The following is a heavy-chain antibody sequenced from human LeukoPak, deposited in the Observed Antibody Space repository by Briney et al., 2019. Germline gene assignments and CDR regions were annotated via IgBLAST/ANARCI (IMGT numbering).Heavy chain of an antibody. CDR3: ARIPVGAQGGYFDY. CDR1: SGSISSGSYY. J-gene: IGHJ4*02. CDR2: IYYSGST. D-gene: IGHD1-26*01. V-gene: IGHV4-61*01. Sequence: PSQTLSLTCTVSSGSISSGSYYWSWIRQPPGKGLEWIGYIYYSGSTNYNPSLKSRVTISVDTSKNQFSLKLSSVTAADTAVYYCARIPVGAQGGYFDYWGQGTLVTVSS.